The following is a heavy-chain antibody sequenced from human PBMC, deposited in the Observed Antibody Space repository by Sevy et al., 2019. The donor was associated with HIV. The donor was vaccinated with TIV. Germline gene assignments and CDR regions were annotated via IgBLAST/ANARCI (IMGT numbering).Heavy chain of an antibody. CDR2: ISGSGGST. CDR1: GFTFSSYA. D-gene: IGHD6-13*01. Sequence: GESLKISCAASGFTFSSYAMSWVRQAPGKGLEWVSAISGSGGSTYYADSVKGRFTISRDNSKNTLYLQMNSLRAEDTAVYYCATPPGYSSSWYWFQYYYYYMDVWGKGTTVTVSS. J-gene: IGHJ6*03. V-gene: IGHV3-23*01. CDR3: ATPPGYSSSWYWFQYYYYYMDV.